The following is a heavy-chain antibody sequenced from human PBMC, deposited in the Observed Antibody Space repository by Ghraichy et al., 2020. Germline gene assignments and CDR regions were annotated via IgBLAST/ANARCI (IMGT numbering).Heavy chain of an antibody. V-gene: IGHV1-2*02. J-gene: IGHJ5*02. D-gene: IGHD2-2*01. CDR2: INPYNGDT. CDR1: GYTFTGYY. CDR3: ARHQKLVPAATVWFDP. Sequence: VKVSCQASGYTFTGYYMHWVRQAPGQGLEWMGWINPYNGDTNYAQKFRGRVTMTRDTSISAAYMELNTLRPEDTAVYYCARHQKLVPAATVWFDPWGQGTLVTVSS.